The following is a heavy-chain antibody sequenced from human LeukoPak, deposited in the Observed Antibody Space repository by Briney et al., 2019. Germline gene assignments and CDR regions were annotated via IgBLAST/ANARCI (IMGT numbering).Heavy chain of an antibody. J-gene: IGHJ4*02. V-gene: IGHV3-23*01. CDR2: ISGSGGST. CDR1: GFTFSSYA. Sequence: GGSLRLSCAASGFTFSSYAMSWVRQAPGKGLEWVSAISGSGGSTYYADSVKGRFTISRDNSKNTLSLPMNSLRAEDTAVYYCAKVPYYYDNSGSQGYYFDYWGQGTLVTVSS. CDR3: AKVPYYYDNSGSQGYYFDY. D-gene: IGHD3-22*01.